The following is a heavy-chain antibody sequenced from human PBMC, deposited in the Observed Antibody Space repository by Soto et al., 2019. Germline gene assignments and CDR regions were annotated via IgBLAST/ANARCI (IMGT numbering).Heavy chain of an antibody. CDR3: ARNYVAILGSGPTYWYFYL. CDR1: GGSISSGGYY. J-gene: IGHJ2*01. CDR2: IYYRGSS. Sequence: QVQLQESGPGLVKPSQTLSLTCTVSGGSISSGGYYWSWIRQHPGKGLEWIGYIYYRGSSYYNPSLETRPILAVDTSKHPFSLNLSSVPAADTAVYYCARNYVAILGSGPTYWYFYLWGRGTLVTVS. D-gene: IGHD3-10*02. V-gene: IGHV4-31*03.